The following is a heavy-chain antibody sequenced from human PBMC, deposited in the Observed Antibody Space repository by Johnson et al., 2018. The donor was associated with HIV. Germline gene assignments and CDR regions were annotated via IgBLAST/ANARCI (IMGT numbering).Heavy chain of an antibody. Sequence: QVQLVESGGGVVQPGRSLRLSCAASGFTFSSYAMHCVRQAPGKRLEWVAVISYDGGSKSYADSVKGRFTVSRDNSKNTLYLQINSLRPEDTAVYYCAKDVGNYWPDSFDIWGQGTMVTVSS. D-gene: IGHD3-22*01. CDR2: ISYDGGSK. V-gene: IGHV3-30*04. CDR1: GFTFSSYA. CDR3: AKDVGNYWPDSFDI. J-gene: IGHJ3*02.